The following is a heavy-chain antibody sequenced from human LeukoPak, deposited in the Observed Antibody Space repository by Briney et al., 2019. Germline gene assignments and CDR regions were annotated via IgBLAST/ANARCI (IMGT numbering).Heavy chain of an antibody. CDR1: GFTFSSYE. CDR2: ISSSGSTI. CDR3: ARDGYYDSSGW. V-gene: IGHV3-48*03. D-gene: IGHD3-16*01. Sequence: GGSLRLSCAASGFTFSSYEMNWVRQAPGKGLEWVSYISSSGSTIYYADSVKGRFTISRDNAKNSLYLQMNSLRAEDTAVYYCARDGYYDSSGWWGQGTLVTVSS. J-gene: IGHJ4*02.